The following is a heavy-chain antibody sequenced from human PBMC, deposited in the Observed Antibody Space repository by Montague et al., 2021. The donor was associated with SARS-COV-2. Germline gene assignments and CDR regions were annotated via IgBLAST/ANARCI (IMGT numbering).Heavy chain of an antibody. CDR3: ARDPLDYGLWSSGSYYNAYYYYGMDV. V-gene: IGHV3-21*01. CDR1: GFTFSSYS. J-gene: IGHJ6*02. CDR2: ISGSSSYI. Sequence: SLRLSCAASGFTFSSYSMNWVRQAPGKGLEWVSSISGSSSYIYYADSVKGRFTISRDNAKNSLYLQMNSLRAEDTAVYYCARDPLDYGLWSSGSYYNAYYYYGMDVWGQGTTVTVSS. D-gene: IGHD3-10*01.